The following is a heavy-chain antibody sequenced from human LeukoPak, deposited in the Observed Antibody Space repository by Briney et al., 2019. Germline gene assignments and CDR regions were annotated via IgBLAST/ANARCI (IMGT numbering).Heavy chain of an antibody. D-gene: IGHD1-26*01. J-gene: IGHJ4*02. CDR1: GFTFSSYG. CDR2: IRYDESNK. Sequence: GGSLRLSCAASGFTFSSYGMHWVRQAPGKGLEWVAFIRYDESNKYYADSVKGRFTISRDNSKNTLYLQMNSLRAEDTAVYYCARGPHIVGATKAFDYWGQGTLVTVSS. CDR3: ARGPHIVGATKAFDY. V-gene: IGHV3-30*02.